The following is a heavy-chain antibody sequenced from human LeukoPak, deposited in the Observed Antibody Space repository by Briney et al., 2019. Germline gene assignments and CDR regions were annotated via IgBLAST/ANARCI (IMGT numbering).Heavy chain of an antibody. CDR1: GGSISSSSYY. CDR2: IYYSGST. J-gene: IGHJ6*03. CDR3: ARGFCDSSGYYFYYYYMDV. Sequence: SETLSLTCTVSGGSISSSSYYWGWIRQPPGKGLEWIGSIYYSGSTYYNPSLKSRVTISVDTSKNQFSLKLSSVTAADTAVYYCARGFCDSSGYYFYYYYMDVWGKGTTVTVSS. D-gene: IGHD3-22*01. V-gene: IGHV4-39*07.